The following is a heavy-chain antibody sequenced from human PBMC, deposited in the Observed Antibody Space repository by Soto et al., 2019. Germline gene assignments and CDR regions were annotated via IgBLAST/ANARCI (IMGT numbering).Heavy chain of an antibody. CDR3: AKDRGSSGWSPYYFDY. Sequence: GGSLRLSCAASGFTFSTYAMSWVRQAPGKGLEWVSAISGSGGSTYYADSVKGRFTISRDNSKNTLYLQMNSLRAEDTAVYYCAKDRGSSGWSPYYFDYWGQGTLVTVSS. CDR1: GFTFSTYA. V-gene: IGHV3-23*01. D-gene: IGHD6-19*01. CDR2: ISGSGGST. J-gene: IGHJ4*02.